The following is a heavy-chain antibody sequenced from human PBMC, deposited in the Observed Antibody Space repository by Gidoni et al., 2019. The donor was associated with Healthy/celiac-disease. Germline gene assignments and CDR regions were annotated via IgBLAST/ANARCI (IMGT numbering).Heavy chain of an antibody. Sequence: EVQLVQSGAEVKKPGESLRISCKGSVSSFTSYWISWVRQMPGKGLEWMGRIDPSDSYTNYSPSFQGHVTISADKSISTAYLQWSSLKASDTAMYYCASHYYDSSGYPSLDYWGQGTLVTVSS. V-gene: IGHV5-10-1*03. CDR2: IDPSDSYT. CDR3: ASHYYDSSGYPSLDY. CDR1: VSSFTSYW. J-gene: IGHJ4*02. D-gene: IGHD3-22*01.